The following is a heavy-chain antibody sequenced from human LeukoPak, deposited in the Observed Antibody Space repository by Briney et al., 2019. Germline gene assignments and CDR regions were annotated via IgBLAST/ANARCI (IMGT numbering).Heavy chain of an antibody. D-gene: IGHD5-24*01. CDR2: IYSGGST. Sequence: GGSLRLSCAASGFTFSSYSMNWVRQAPGKGLEWVSVIYSGGSTYYADSVKGRFTISRDNSKNTLYLQMNSLRAEDTAVYYCARDGGSRDGYNPGYWGQGTLVTVSS. V-gene: IGHV3-66*01. CDR3: ARDGGSRDGYNPGY. J-gene: IGHJ4*02. CDR1: GFTFSSYS.